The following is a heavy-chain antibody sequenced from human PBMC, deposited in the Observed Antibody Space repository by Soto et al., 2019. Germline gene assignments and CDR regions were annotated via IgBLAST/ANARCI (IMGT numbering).Heavy chain of an antibody. CDR3: ARRDVSCRYPHGFDP. V-gene: IGHV4-30-4*01. D-gene: IGHD2-15*01. Sequence: QVQLQESGPGLVKPSQTLSLTCTVSGGSISSGKYYWSWIRQAPGKGLEWIGYIYFTGDTYYNPSPKNRLMLSRDTSKNQISLSLRSVTVADTAVYYCARRDVSCRYPHGFDPWGQGALVTVSA. J-gene: IGHJ5*02. CDR2: IYFTGDT. CDR1: GGSISSGKYY.